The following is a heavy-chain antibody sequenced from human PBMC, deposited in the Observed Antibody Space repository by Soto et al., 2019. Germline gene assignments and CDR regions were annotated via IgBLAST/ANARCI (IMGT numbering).Heavy chain of an antibody. Sequence: QVQLVESGGGVVQPGRSLRLSCAASGFTFSSYAMHWVRLAPGKGLEWMAVMSYDGSNKYYADSVKGRFTISRDNSKTTLYLQMNSLRPEDTALYYCARDGGAYWGQGTLVIVSS. D-gene: IGHD3-16*01. CDR2: MSYDGSNK. V-gene: IGHV3-30-3*01. CDR1: GFTFSSYA. CDR3: ARDGGAY. J-gene: IGHJ4*02.